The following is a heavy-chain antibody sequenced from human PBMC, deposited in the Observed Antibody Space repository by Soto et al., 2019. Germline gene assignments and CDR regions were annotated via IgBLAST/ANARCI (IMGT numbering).Heavy chain of an antibody. CDR2: IDAGGGST. V-gene: IGHV3-23*01. CDR1: GFTFSNLA. J-gene: IGHJ4*02. CDR3: ARESEDLTSNFDY. Sequence: EVQLLESGGGLVQPGGSLRLSCTASGFTFSNLAITWVRQAPGKGLEWVSTIDAGGGSTHYADSVKGRFTISRDNSKNSLYLEMNSLRAEDTAVYYCARESEDLTSNFDYWGQGTLVTVSS.